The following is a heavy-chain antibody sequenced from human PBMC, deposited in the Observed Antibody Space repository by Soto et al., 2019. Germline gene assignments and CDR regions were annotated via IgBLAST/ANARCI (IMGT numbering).Heavy chain of an antibody. CDR3: AKAYYYDSSGYSDFFDY. J-gene: IGHJ4*02. CDR1: GFTFSSYA. D-gene: IGHD3-22*01. CDR2: SGGST. Sequence: GESLKISCVASGFTFSSYAMTWVRQAPGKGLEWVSASGGSTYYADSVKGRFTVSRDHSKNTLYLQMNSLRAEDTAVYYCAKAYYYDSSGYSDFFDYWGQGTLVTVSS. V-gene: IGHV3-23*01.